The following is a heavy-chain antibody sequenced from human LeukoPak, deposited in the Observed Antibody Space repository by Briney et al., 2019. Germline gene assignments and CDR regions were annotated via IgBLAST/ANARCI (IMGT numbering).Heavy chain of an antibody. CDR1: GFTFSTYA. CDR2: ICGSDGRR. Sequence: EGSLTLSCTASGFTFSTYAMSWVRQAPGKGLEWVSSICGSDGRRYYADSVTGRFTISRNNSKNTLYLQMNSLRGEDTAVYYCAKGGSPSCYSSSGYWGQGTLVTVSS. D-gene: IGHD2-2*01. V-gene: IGHV3-23*01. J-gene: IGHJ4*02. CDR3: AKGGSPSCYSSSGY.